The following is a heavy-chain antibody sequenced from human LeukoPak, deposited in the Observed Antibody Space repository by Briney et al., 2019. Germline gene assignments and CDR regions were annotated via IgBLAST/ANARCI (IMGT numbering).Heavy chain of an antibody. J-gene: IGHJ4*02. CDR2: INDDGSTT. CDR1: GFTFSRSW. V-gene: IGHV3-74*01. CDR3: AKLGTTSVTTGY. Sequence: GGSLRLSCAASGFTFSRSWMHWVRQAPGKGLVWVSRINDDGSTTSYADSVKGRFTISRDNAKNTLYLQMNSLRAEDTAVYYCAKLGTTSVTTGYWGQGTLVTVSS. D-gene: IGHD4-17*01.